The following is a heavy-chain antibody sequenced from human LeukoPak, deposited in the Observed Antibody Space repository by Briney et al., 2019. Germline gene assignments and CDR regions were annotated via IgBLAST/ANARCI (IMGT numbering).Heavy chain of an antibody. V-gene: IGHV5-51*01. D-gene: IGHD2-2*01. J-gene: IGHJ4*02. CDR1: GYSFTSYW. CDR2: IYPGDSDT. Sequence: GESLKISCKGSGYSFTSYWIGWVRQMPGKGLEWIGIIYPGDSDTRYSPSFQGQVTISADKSISTAYLQWSSLKASDTAMYYCARQNCSSTSCYGALDYWGQGTLVTVSS. CDR3: ARQNCSSTSCYGALDY.